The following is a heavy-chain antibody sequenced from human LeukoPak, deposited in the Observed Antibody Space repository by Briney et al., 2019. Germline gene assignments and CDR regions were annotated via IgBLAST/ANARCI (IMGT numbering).Heavy chain of an antibody. Sequence: SETLSLTCAVYGGSFSGYYWSWIRQPPGKGLEGIGEINPSGSTNYNPSLKSRVTISVDTSKNQFSLKLSSVTAADTAVYYCAGSFIMITFGGVTGERVFDYWGQGTLVTVSS. CDR1: GGSFSGYY. V-gene: IGHV4-34*01. D-gene: IGHD3-16*01. CDR2: INPSGST. CDR3: AGSFIMITFGGVTGERVFDY. J-gene: IGHJ4*02.